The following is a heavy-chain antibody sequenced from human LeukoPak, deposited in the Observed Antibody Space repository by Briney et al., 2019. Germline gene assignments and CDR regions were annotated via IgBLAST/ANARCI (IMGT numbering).Heavy chain of an antibody. Sequence: GRSLRLSCAASGFTFSSYGMHWVRQAPGKGLEWVAVIWYDGSNKYYADSVKGRFTISRDNAKNSLYLQMNSLRAEDTAVYYCARDPIAAAGTNAFDIWGQGTMVTVSS. V-gene: IGHV3-33*01. CDR1: GFTFSSYG. D-gene: IGHD6-13*01. CDR2: IWYDGSNK. J-gene: IGHJ3*02. CDR3: ARDPIAAAGTNAFDI.